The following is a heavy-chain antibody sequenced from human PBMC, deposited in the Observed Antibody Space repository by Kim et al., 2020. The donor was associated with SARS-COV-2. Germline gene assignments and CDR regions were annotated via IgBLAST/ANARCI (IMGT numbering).Heavy chain of an antibody. V-gene: IGHV5-51*01. D-gene: IGHD3-16*01. Sequence: GESLKISCKASGYSFTTYWIGWVRQMPGKSLELMGIVFPDDSDTRISPSFEGQVTMSADKSTSTASLQWSSLKASDTAMYYCARQASDHNDYGKFTYYYFMDVWGKGTPVTVSS. CDR3: ARQASDHNDYGKFTYYYFMDV. J-gene: IGHJ6*04. CDR2: VFPDDSDT. CDR1: GYSFTTYW.